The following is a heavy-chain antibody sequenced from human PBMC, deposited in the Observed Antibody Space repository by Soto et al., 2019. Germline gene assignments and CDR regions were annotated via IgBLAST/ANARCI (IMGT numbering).Heavy chain of an antibody. CDR3: ARHRYYTYMEV. Sequence: SETLSLTCTVSGGSISSYYWSWIRQPPGKGLEWIGYIYYSGSTNYNPSLKSRVTISVDTSKNQFSLKLSSVTAADTAVYYCARHRYYTYMEVWGKGTTVTVSS. D-gene: IGHD3-3*01. V-gene: IGHV4-59*08. CDR2: IYYSGST. CDR1: GGSISSYY. J-gene: IGHJ6*03.